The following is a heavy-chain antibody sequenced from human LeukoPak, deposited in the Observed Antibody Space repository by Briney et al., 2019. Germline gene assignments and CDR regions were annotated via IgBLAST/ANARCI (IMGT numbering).Heavy chain of an antibody. CDR2: ISYDGSNK. CDR1: GFTFSSYA. J-gene: IGHJ4*02. D-gene: IGHD6-19*01. Sequence: PGGSLRLSCAASGFTFSSYAMHWVRQAPGKGLEWVAVISYDGSNKYYADSVKGRFTISRDNSKNSLYLQMNSLRAEDTALYYCASAVAGAFDYWGQGTLVTVSS. CDR3: ASAVAGAFDY. V-gene: IGHV3-30*04.